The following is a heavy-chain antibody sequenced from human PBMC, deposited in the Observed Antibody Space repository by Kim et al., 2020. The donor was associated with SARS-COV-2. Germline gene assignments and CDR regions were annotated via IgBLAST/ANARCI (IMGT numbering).Heavy chain of an antibody. J-gene: IGHJ6*02. V-gene: IGHV5-51*01. Sequence: GESLKISCQGSGYNFRDFWIVWVRQMPGKGLEVMGIIYPGDSDTRYTPSFRGQVTISADNSISTAYLHWSSLKASDSAIYYCTRLSWGAGMSFHKEHREGRQGFDVWGQGTTVTVSS. CDR2: IYPGDSDT. CDR1: GYNFRDFW. CDR3: TRLSWGAGMSFHKEHREGRQGFDV. D-gene: IGHD1-26*01.